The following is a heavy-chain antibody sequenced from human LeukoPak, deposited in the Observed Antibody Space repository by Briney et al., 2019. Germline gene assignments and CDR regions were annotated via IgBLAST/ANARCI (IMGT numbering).Heavy chain of an antibody. D-gene: IGHD5-24*01. CDR3: ARGQKTWLQLCAFDF. V-gene: IGHV4-59*01. CDR1: GGSISSYY. CDR2: IYYSGST. Sequence: PSETLSLTRTVSGGSISSYYWSWIRQPPGKGLEWIGYIYYSGSTNYNPSLKSRVTISVDTSKNQFSLKLSSVTAADTAVYYCARGQKTWLQLCAFDFWGQGTMVTVSS. J-gene: IGHJ3*01.